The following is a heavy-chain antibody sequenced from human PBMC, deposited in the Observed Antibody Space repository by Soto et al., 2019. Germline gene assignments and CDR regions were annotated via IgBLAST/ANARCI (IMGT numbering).Heavy chain of an antibody. CDR2: ISSTTNYI. J-gene: IGHJ4*02. Sequence: EVQLVESGGGLVKPGGSLRLSCAASGFTFPRYSMNWVRQAPGKGLEWVSSISSTTNYIYYGDSMKGRFTISRDNAKNSLYREMNSLRAEDTAVYYCARESEDLTSNFDYWGQGTLVTGSS. CDR1: GFTFPRYS. V-gene: IGHV3-21*06. CDR3: ARESEDLTSNFDY.